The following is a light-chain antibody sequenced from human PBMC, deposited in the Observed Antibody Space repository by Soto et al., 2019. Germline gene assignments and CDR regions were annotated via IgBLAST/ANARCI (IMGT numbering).Light chain of an antibody. V-gene: IGKV3-20*01. CDR2: GAS. J-gene: IGKJ1*01. CDR1: RSVSMY. Sequence: ESLLTQSPATLSLSPGEIATLSCRASRSVSMYLAWYQQKPGQAPRLLIHGASNRATGIPDRFSGSGSGTDFTLTISRLEPEDFAVYYCQQYGGSPRTFGQGTKVEVK. CDR3: QQYGGSPRT.